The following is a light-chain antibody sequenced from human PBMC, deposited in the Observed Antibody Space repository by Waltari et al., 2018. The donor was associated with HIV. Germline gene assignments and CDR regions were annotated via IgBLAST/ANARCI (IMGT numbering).Light chain of an antibody. J-gene: IGKJ4*01. V-gene: IGKV3-20*01. CDR1: QSVSSSY. CDR2: GAS. CDR3: QQYGTSPIT. Sequence: EIILTQSPPTLSVSPGERATLSCWASQSVSSSYLAWYQQRPGQAPRLLIYGASNRATGVPDRISGSGSGTQFTLTISRVQPEDFALYYCQQYGTSPITFGGGTRVEIK.